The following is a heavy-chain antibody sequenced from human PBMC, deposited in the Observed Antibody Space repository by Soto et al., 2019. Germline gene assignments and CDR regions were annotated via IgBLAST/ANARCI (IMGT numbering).Heavy chain of an antibody. Sequence: SGPTLVNPTQTLTLTCTFSGFSLSTSDVGVGWIRQPPGKALEWLALIYWDDDKRYSPSLKSRLTITKDTSKNQVVLTTTNMDPVDTATFYCAHSRYSRSSFDYWGQGALVTVSS. CDR3: AHSRYSRSSFDY. V-gene: IGHV2-5*02. CDR1: GFSLSTSDVG. J-gene: IGHJ4*01. D-gene: IGHD6-6*01. CDR2: IYWDDDK.